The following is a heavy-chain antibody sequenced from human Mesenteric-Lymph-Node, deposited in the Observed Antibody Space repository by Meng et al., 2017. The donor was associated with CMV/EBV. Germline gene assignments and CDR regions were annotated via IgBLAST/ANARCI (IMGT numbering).Heavy chain of an antibody. CDR1: GFTLSSNA. CDR2: ISSSSSTI. V-gene: IGHV3-48*04. Sequence: GGSLRLSCAASGFTLSSNAMNWVRQAPGKGLEWVSYISSSSSTIYYADSVKGRFTISRDNAKNSLYLQMNSLRAEDTAVYYCAKGKDFMDVWGQGTTATVSS. J-gene: IGHJ6*02. CDR3: AKGKDFMDV.